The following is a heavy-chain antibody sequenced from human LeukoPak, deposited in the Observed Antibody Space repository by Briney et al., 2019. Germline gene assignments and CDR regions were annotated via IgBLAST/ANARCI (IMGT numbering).Heavy chain of an antibody. D-gene: IGHD3-22*01. J-gene: IGHJ4*02. CDR2: ITSSGNTI. Sequence: GGSLRLSCEASGFTFSSYEMNWVRQAPGKGLEWVSYITSSGNTIYYAGSVKGRFTISRDNAKNSLYLQMNSLRAEDTAVYYCARANYYDISGYDYWGQGTLVTVSS. V-gene: IGHV3-48*03. CDR3: ARANYYDISGYDY. CDR1: GFTFSSYE.